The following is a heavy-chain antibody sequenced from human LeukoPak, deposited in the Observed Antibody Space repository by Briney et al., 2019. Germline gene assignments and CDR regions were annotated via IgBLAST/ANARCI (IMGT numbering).Heavy chain of an antibody. V-gene: IGHV3-23*01. J-gene: IGHJ4*02. Sequence: GASLRLSCAASGFTFSSYAMSWVRQAPGKGLEWVSAISGSGGSTYYADSVKGRFTISRDNSKNTLYLQMNSPRAEDTAVYYCAKDTRITMVRGVIPKKGFDYWGQGTLVTVSS. CDR2: ISGSGGST. CDR1: GFTFSSYA. D-gene: IGHD3-10*01. CDR3: AKDTRITMVRGVIPKKGFDY.